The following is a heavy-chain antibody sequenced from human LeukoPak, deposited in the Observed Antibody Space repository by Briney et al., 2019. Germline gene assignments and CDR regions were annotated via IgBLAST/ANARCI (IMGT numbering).Heavy chain of an antibody. V-gene: IGHV4-59*01. D-gene: IGHD4-23*01. CDR1: GGSISNLY. Sequence: PSETLSLTCSVSGGSISNLYLSWIRQPPGKGLEWIGYIYYSGSTNYNPSLKSRVTISVDTSKNQFSLKLSSVTAADTAVYSCARGLKLHDYCGNSAAFDIWGQGTMVTVSS. CDR3: ARGLKLHDYCGNSAAFDI. J-gene: IGHJ3*02. CDR2: IYYSGST.